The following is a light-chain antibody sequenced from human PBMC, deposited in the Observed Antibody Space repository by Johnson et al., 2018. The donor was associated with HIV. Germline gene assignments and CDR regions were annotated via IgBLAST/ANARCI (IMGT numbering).Light chain of an antibody. Sequence: QSVLSQPPSVSAAPGQKVTISCSGSSSNIGNNYVSWYQQLPGTAPKLLIYENNKRPSGIPDRFSGSMSGTSATLGITGLQTGDEADYYCGTWDSSLSAGGGFGTGTKVTVL. CDR1: SSNIGNNY. J-gene: IGLJ1*01. CDR2: ENN. V-gene: IGLV1-51*02. CDR3: GTWDSSLSAGGG.